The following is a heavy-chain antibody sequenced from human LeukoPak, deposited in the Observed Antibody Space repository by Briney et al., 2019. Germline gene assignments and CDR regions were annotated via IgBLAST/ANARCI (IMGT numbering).Heavy chain of an antibody. CDR3: AKDSRYSYYYDSSGLPAA. V-gene: IGHV3-43*02. D-gene: IGHD3-22*01. CDR2: ISGDGGST. J-gene: IGHJ5*02. Sequence: GGSLRLSCAASGFTFDDCAMHWVRQAPGKGLEWFSLISGDGGSTYYADSVKGRFTISRDNSKNSLYLQMNSLRTEDTALYYCAKDSRYSYYYDSSGLPAAWGPGTLVTVSS. CDR1: GFTFDDCA.